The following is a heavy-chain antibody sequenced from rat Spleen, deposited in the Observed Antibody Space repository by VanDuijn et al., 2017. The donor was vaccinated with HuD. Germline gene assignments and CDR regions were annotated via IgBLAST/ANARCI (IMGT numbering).Heavy chain of an antibody. Sequence: EVQLVESGGGLVQPGRSLQLSCAASGFTFNNYDMAWVRQTPTKGLEWVASISPSGGGTYYRDSVKGRFTVSRDNARGTQYLQMDSLRSEDTATYYGARMNSGYGVMDAWGQGASVTVSS. J-gene: IGHJ4*01. D-gene: IGHD4-3*01. CDR3: ARMNSGYGVMDA. CDR2: ISPSGGGT. CDR1: GFTFNNYD. V-gene: IGHV5S13*01.